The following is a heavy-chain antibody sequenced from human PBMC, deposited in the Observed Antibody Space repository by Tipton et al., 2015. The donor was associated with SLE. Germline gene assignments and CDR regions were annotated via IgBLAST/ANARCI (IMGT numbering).Heavy chain of an antibody. CDR1: GFTFSNYW. Sequence: SLRLSCAASGFTFSNYWMSWVRQAPGKGLEWVANMKEDGREKYYVDTVKGRFTISRDNAKNSLYLHMNSLRAEDTAVYYCARDFWTETGFPDYWSQVAMVTVSS. J-gene: IGHJ4*02. D-gene: IGHD3/OR15-3a*01. CDR2: MKEDGREK. CDR3: ARDFWTETGFPDY. V-gene: IGHV3-7*03.